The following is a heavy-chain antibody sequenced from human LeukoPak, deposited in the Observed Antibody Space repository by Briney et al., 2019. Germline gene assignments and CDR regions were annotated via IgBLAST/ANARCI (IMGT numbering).Heavy chain of an antibody. Sequence: GRSLRLSCAASGFIFSSYGMRWVRQAPGKGLEWVANIWHDGSQKYYVDSVKGRFTISRDNAKNSLYLQMNSLRAEDTAVYYCARDRYYDSSGYYPDDAFDIWGQGTMVTVSS. D-gene: IGHD3-22*01. J-gene: IGHJ3*02. CDR2: IWHDGSQK. V-gene: IGHV3-33*01. CDR1: GFIFSSYG. CDR3: ARDRYYDSSGYYPDDAFDI.